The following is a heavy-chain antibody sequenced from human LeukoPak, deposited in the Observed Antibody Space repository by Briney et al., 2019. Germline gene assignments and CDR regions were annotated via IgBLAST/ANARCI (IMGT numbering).Heavy chain of an antibody. V-gene: IGHV3-30-3*01. D-gene: IGHD6-19*01. Sequence: GGSLRLSCAASGFTFSSYAMHWVRQAAGKGLEWVAVISYDGSNKYYADSVKGRFTISRDNSKNTLYLQMNSLRAEDTAVYYCARAIAVAGELDYWGQGTLVTVSS. CDR2: ISYDGSNK. CDR3: ARAIAVAGELDY. J-gene: IGHJ4*02. CDR1: GFTFSSYA.